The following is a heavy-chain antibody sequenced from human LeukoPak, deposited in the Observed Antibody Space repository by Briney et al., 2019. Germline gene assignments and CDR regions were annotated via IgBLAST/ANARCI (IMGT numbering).Heavy chain of an antibody. V-gene: IGHV3-53*01. D-gene: IGHD3-10*01. CDR2: IYTGGST. CDR3: ARWPWFEGAFDI. J-gene: IGHJ3*02. CDR1: GFTVSSNH. Sequence: GGSLRLSCAASGFTVSSNHMSWVRQAPGKGLEWVSVIYTGGSTHYADSVKGRFTISRNNSKNTLYLEMNSLRAEDTAVYYCARWPWFEGAFDIWGQGTMVTVPS.